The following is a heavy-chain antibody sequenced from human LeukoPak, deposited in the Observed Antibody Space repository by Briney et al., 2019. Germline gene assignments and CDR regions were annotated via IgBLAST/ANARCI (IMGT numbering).Heavy chain of an antibody. V-gene: IGHV4-31*03. Sequence: SETLFLTCTVSGGSISSGGYYWTWIRQHPGKGLEWVGNVYYSGDTQYNPSLKSRVIMSMYTSKKQFSLHLNSVTAADTAVYYCARDGRGYPGRHAFDVWGQGTLVIVSS. CDR2: VYYSGDT. D-gene: IGHD3-22*01. CDR1: GGSISSGGYY. J-gene: IGHJ3*01. CDR3: ARDGRGYPGRHAFDV.